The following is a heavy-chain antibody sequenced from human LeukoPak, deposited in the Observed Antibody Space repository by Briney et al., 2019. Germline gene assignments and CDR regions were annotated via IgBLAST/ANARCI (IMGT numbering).Heavy chain of an antibody. CDR2: IYPGDSDT. V-gene: IGHV5-51*01. Sequence: GESLKISCKGSGYSFTSYWIGRVRQLPGKGLECMGIIYPGDSDTRSSPSFQGQVYISADQSISTAYRQWSSLKASDTAMYYCVRQHSSRWYYFYYWGQGTLVTVSS. D-gene: IGHD6-13*01. CDR3: VRQHSSRWYYFYY. CDR1: GYSFTSYW. J-gene: IGHJ4*02.